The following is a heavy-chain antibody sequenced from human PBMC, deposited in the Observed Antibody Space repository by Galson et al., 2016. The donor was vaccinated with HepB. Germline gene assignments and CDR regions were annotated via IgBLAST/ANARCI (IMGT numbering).Heavy chain of an antibody. V-gene: IGHV3-23*01. CDR3: AKRITSVWQWLAAFDF. J-gene: IGHJ4*02. CDR1: GFTFSSFS. D-gene: IGHD6-19*01. Sequence: SLRLSCFVSGFTFSSFSWVWVRHAPGKGLEWVAFITGNGGSLFYADSVQGRFTISRDNLENTVYLQMNNLRAEDTAVYYCAKRITSVWQWLAAFDFWGQGTRVTVSS. CDR2: ITGNGGSL.